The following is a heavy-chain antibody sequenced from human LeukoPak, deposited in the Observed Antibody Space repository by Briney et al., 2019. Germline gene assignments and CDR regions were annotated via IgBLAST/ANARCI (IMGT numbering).Heavy chain of an antibody. CDR2: INPSGGST. CDR3: ARGATFGYYYYYYMDV. J-gene: IGHJ6*03. V-gene: IGHV1-46*01. CDR1: GYTCTSYY. D-gene: IGHD5-24*01. Sequence: ASVKVSCKASGYTCTSYYMHWVRQAPGQGLEWMGIINPSGGSTSYAQKFQGRVTMTRDMSTSTVYMELSSLRSEDTAVYYCARGATFGYYYYYYMDVWGKGTTVTVSS.